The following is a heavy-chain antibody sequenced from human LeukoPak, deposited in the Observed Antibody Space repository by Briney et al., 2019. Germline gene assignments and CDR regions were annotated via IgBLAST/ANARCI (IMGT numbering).Heavy chain of an antibody. CDR1: GFTFSSYW. J-gene: IGHJ4*02. CDR2: IKQDGSEK. CDR3: ASGGYYYDSSDLDY. V-gene: IGHV3-7*02. D-gene: IGHD3-22*01. Sequence: GGSLRLSCAASGFTFSSYWMSWVRQAPGKGLEWVANIKQDGSEKYYVDSVKGRFTISRDNAKNSLYLQMNSLRAEDTAVYYCASGGYYYDSSDLDYWGQGTLVTVSS.